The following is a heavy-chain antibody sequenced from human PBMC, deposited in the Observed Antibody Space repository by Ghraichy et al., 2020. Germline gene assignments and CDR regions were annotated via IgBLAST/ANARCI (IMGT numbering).Heavy chain of an antibody. Sequence: SGPTLVKPTETLTLTCTFSGISLSTSGMGVAWIRQPPGKALECLAVVYWNDDKYYSPSLKSRVTITKDTSKNQVVLTMTNMDPVDTATYYCAHHKYSGHAQPFDIWGQGTMVTVSS. CDR3: AHHKYSGHAQPFDI. J-gene: IGHJ3*02. V-gene: IGHV2-5*01. CDR1: GISLSTSGMG. D-gene: IGHD5-12*01. CDR2: VYWNDDK.